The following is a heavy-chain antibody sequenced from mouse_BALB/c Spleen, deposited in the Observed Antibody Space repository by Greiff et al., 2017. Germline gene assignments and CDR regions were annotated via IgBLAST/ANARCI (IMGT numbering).Heavy chain of an antibody. Sequence: VQLQQSGPELVKPGASVKVSCKASGYAFTSYNMYWVKQSHGKSLEWIGYIDPYNGGTSYNQKFKGKATLTVDKSSSTAYMHLNSLTSEDSAVYYCARRISITTATGFAYWGQGTLVTVSA. D-gene: IGHD1-2*01. V-gene: IGHV1S135*01. CDR3: ARRISITTATGFAY. CDR1: GYAFTSYN. CDR2: IDPYNGGT. J-gene: IGHJ3*01.